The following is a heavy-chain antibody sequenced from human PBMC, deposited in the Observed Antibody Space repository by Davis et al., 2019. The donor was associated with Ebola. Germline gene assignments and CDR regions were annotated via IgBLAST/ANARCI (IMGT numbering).Heavy chain of an antibody. D-gene: IGHD3-22*01. CDR1: GYTFTNYY. Sequence: ASVKVSCKASGYTFTNYYMHWVRQAPGQGLEWMGMINPNDGRTIYAQKFQGRVTVTRDTSTTTVYMDLSSLRSEDTAVYYCASHNYDSSGFLDYWGQGTLVSVSS. CDR3: ASHNYDSSGFLDY. J-gene: IGHJ4*02. V-gene: IGHV1-46*01. CDR2: INPNDGRT.